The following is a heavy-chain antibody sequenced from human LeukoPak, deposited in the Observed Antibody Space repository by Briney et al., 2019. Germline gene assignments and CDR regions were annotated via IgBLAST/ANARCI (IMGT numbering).Heavy chain of an antibody. Sequence: GGSLRLSCAASGFTFSSYSMNWVRQAPGKGLEWVSSISSSSNYIYYADSVKGRFTISRDNAKNSLYLQMNSLRAEDTAVYYCARWPQKYYYDSSGYPPPYYYYMDVWGKGTTVSVSS. CDR2: ISSSSNYI. CDR1: GFTFSSYS. CDR3: ARWPQKYYYDSSGYPPPYYYYMDV. V-gene: IGHV3-21*01. J-gene: IGHJ6*03. D-gene: IGHD3-22*01.